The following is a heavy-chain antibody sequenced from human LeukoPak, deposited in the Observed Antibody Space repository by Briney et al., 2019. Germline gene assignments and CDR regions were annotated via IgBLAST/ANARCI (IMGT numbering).Heavy chain of an antibody. CDR1: GFTFSSYA. J-gene: IGHJ4*02. D-gene: IGHD2-15*01. CDR2: ISGSGNTI. CDR3: AKVNCSGGTCYYFDH. Sequence: GGSLRLSCAASGFTFSSYAMHWVRQAPGKGLEWVSAISGSGNTIYYADSVKGRFTISRDNSRNTVYLQMNSLRADDTAVYYCAKVNCSGGTCYYFDHWGRGTQVTVSS. V-gene: IGHV3-23*01.